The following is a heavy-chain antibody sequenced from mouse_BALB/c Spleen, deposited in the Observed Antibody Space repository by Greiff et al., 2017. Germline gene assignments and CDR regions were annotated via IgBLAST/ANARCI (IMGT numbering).Heavy chain of an antibody. Sequence: QVQLQQPGAELVRPGASVKLSCKASGYTFTSYWINWVKQRPGQGLEWIGNIYPSDSYTNYTPKFKDKATLTVAKSSSTAYMQLSSPTSEDSAVYDCTRSHWDRDDWGEGTTLTVSS. CDR2: IYPSDSYT. CDR3: TRSHWDRDD. V-gene: IGHV1-69*02. CDR1: GYTFTSYW. D-gene: IGHD4-1*01. J-gene: IGHJ2*01.